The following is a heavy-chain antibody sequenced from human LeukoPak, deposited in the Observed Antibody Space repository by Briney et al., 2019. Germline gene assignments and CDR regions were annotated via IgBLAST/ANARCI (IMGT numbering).Heavy chain of an antibody. V-gene: IGHV1-18*01. CDR2: ISAYNGNT. Sequence: ASVKVSCKASGYTFTSYGISWVRQAPGQGLEWMRWISAYNGNTNYAQILQGRVTMTTDTSTSTAYMELRSLRSDDTAVYYCARDELLRCDYWGQKTLVSVSS. D-gene: IGHD1-26*01. CDR1: GYTFTSYG. J-gene: IGHJ4*02. CDR3: ARDELLRCDY.